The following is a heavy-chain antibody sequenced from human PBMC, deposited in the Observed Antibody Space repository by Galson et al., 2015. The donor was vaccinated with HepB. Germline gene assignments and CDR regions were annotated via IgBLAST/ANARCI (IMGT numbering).Heavy chain of an antibody. J-gene: IGHJ6*02. Sequence: SLRLSCAASGFTFGTYWMTWIRQAPGKGLEWVANIKQDGSEKYYVDSVKGRFTISRDNAKNSLYLQMNSLRAEDTAVYYCAREGGDMDVWGQGTTVTVSS. CDR1: GFTFGTYW. V-gene: IGHV3-7*01. CDR3: AREGGDMDV. CDR2: IKQDGSEK. D-gene: IGHD3-10*01.